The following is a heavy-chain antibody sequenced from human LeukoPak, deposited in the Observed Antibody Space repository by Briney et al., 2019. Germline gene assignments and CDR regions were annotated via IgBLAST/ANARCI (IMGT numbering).Heavy chain of an antibody. V-gene: IGHV3-23*01. J-gene: IGHJ4*02. CDR2: ISTSGGST. Sequence: PGGSLRLSCAASGFTFSSYAMSWVRQAPGKGLEWVSSISTSGGSTYYADSVKGRFTVSRDNSKNTLYLQMNSLRAEDTAVYYCARDRMGNSGSLGYWGQGTLVTVSS. CDR3: ARDRMGNSGSLGY. CDR1: GFTFSSYA. D-gene: IGHD3-10*01.